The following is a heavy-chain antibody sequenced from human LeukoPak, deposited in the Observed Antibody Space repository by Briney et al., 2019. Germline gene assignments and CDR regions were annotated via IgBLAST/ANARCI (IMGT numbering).Heavy chain of an antibody. D-gene: IGHD2-21*01. V-gene: IGHV3-23*01. J-gene: IGHJ3*02. CDR3: AKFLFDGDMPEGRAFDI. CDR1: GFTFSSYA. CDR2: ISGSGGST. Sequence: PGGSLRLSCAASGFTFSSYAMSWVRQAPGKGLEWVSAISGSGGSTYYADSVKGRFTISRDNSKNTLYLQMNSLRAEDTAVYYCAKFLFDGDMPEGRAFDIWGQGTMVTVSS.